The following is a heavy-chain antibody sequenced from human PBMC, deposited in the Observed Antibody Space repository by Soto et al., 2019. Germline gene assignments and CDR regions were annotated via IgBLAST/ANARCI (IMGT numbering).Heavy chain of an antibody. CDR3: AFGSGGLEC. D-gene: IGHD3-10*01. V-gene: IGHV1-18*01. CDR2: ISTDNVNA. J-gene: IGHJ4*02. CDR1: GYPFSNFD. Sequence: QVQLVQSGAEVKKPGASTKVSCRASGYPFSNFDVTWVRQAPGQGLEWMGWISTDNVNADSAQKFQGRVTMTIDRSTSTAYMDLKSLRSDDTAVYFCAFGSGGLECWGQGTQVTVSS.